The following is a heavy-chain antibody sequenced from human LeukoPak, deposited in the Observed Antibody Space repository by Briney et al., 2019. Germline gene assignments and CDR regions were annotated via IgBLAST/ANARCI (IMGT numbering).Heavy chain of an antibody. Sequence: ASVKVSCKASGYTFTSYYMHWVRLAPGQGLEWMGIINPSGGSTSYAQKFQGRVTMTRDTSTSTVYMELSSLRSEDTAVYYCARISDNYDILTGYTAFDIWGQGTMVTVSS. CDR1: GYTFTSYY. V-gene: IGHV1-46*01. CDR2: INPSGGST. D-gene: IGHD3-9*01. J-gene: IGHJ3*02. CDR3: ARISDNYDILTGYTAFDI.